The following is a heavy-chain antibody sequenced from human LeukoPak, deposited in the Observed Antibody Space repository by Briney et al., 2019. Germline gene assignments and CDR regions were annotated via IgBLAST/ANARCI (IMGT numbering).Heavy chain of an antibody. CDR1: GYTFTSYD. CDR3: AKTEMATISRKSGDYYFDY. D-gene: IGHD5-24*01. Sequence: GASLKLSCKASGYTFTSYDISWVRQATGQGLEWMRRIIPILGIANYAQKFQGRVTITADKSTSTAYMELSSLRSEDTAVYYCAKTEMATISRKSGDYYFDYWGQGTLVTVSS. J-gene: IGHJ4*02. CDR2: IIPILGIA. V-gene: IGHV1-69*04.